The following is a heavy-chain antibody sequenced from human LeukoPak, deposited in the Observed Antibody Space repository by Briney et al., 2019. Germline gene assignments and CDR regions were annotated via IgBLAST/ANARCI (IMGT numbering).Heavy chain of an antibody. D-gene: IGHD1-26*01. Sequence: SVKVSCKASGGTFSSYAISWVRQAPGQGLEWMGGIIPIFGTANYAQKFQGRVTITTDESTSTAYMELSSLRSEDTAVYYCARLIEGATSSDAFDIWGQGTMVTVSS. V-gene: IGHV1-69*05. J-gene: IGHJ3*02. CDR1: GGTFSSYA. CDR3: ARLIEGATSSDAFDI. CDR2: IIPIFGTA.